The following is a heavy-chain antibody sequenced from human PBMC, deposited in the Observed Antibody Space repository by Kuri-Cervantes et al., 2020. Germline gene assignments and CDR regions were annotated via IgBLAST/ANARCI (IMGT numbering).Heavy chain of an antibody. CDR1: GGTFSSYA. J-gene: IGHJ4*02. Sequence: ASVKVSCKASGGTFSSYAISWVRQAPGQGLEWMGWISAYNGNTNYAQKLQGRVTMTTDTSTSTAYMELSSLRSDDTAVYYCAREFIAVAGTLPPDYWGQGTLVTVSS. D-gene: IGHD6-19*01. CDR3: AREFIAVAGTLPPDY. CDR2: ISAYNGNT. V-gene: IGHV1-18*01.